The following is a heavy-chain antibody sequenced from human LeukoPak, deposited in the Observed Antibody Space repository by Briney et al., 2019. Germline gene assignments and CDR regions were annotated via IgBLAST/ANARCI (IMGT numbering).Heavy chain of an antibody. J-gene: IGHJ5*02. Sequence: SETLSLTCTVSGGSISSYYWSWIRQPPGKGLEWIGYIYYSGSTNYNPSLKSRVTISVDTSKNQFSLKLSSVSAADTAVYYCARGGSTGTNLNWVDPWGQGTLVTVSS. CDR1: GGSISSYY. CDR3: ARGGSTGTNLNWVDP. V-gene: IGHV4-59*01. CDR2: IYYSGST. D-gene: IGHD1-1*01.